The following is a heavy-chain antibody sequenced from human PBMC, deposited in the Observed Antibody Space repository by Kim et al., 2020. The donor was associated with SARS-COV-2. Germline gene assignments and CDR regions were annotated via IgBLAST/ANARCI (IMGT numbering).Heavy chain of an antibody. D-gene: IGHD6-13*01. J-gene: IGHJ4*01. CDR1: GFTFSNYA. Sequence: GGSLRLSCAASGFTFSNYAMNWVRQAPGKGLEWVSAISGDDGGTYYADSVKGRFTISRDNSRNTLDLQMNSLRAEDTAVYYCAKFIAAAGPLYYFDYWG. CDR3: AKFIAAAGPLYYFDY. CDR2: ISGDDGGT. V-gene: IGHV3-23*01.